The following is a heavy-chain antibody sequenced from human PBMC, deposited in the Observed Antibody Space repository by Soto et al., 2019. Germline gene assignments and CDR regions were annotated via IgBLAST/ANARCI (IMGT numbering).Heavy chain of an antibody. J-gene: IGHJ5*02. D-gene: IGHD3-16*01. V-gene: IGHV1-3*01. Sequence: GASVKVSCKASGYTFTSYAMRWVRQAPGQRLEWMGWINAGNGNTKYSQKFQGRVTITRDTSASTAYMELSSLRSEDTAVYYCARDLLITANRDIPFDPWGQGTLVTVSS. CDR2: INAGNGNT. CDR1: GYTFTSYA. CDR3: ARDLLITANRDIPFDP.